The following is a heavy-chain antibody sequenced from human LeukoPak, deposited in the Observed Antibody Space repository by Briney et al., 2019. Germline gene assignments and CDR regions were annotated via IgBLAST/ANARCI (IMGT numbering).Heavy chain of an antibody. D-gene: IGHD5-24*01. CDR2: IIPIFGTA. J-gene: IGHJ4*02. V-gene: IGHV1-69*13. CDR1: GGTFNSYA. Sequence: SVKVSCKASGGTFNSYAISWVRQAPGHGLEWMGGIIPIFGTANYAQKFQGRVTITADESTSTAYMELSSLRSEDTAVYYCARGGGDGYNYQGDYWGQGTLVTVSS. CDR3: ARGGGDGYNYQGDY.